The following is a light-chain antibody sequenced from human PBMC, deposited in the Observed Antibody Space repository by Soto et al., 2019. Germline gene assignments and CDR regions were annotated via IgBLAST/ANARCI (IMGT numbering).Light chain of an antibody. Sequence: DILMTQSPSTLSAVVGDKVTITCRASQSVNNKLAWYQQKPGKAPKILIYDASSLESGVPSRFRGSRFGTEFTLTISSLQPDDFARYYCQQYDTYPIAFGGGTKVELK. CDR3: QQYDTYPIA. V-gene: IGKV1-5*01. CDR1: QSVNNK. CDR2: DAS. J-gene: IGKJ4*01.